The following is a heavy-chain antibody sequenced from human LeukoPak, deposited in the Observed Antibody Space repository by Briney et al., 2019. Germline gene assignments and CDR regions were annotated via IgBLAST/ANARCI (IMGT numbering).Heavy chain of an antibody. CDR3: ARGGPYYDILTGFDY. V-gene: IGHV3-48*01. CDR2: ISSSSSTI. Sequence: GGSLRLSCAASGFTFSSYSMNWVRQAPGKGLEWVSYISSSSSTIYYADSVKGRFTISRDNSKNTLYLQMNSLRAEDTAVYYCARGGPYYDILTGFDYWGQGTLATVSS. D-gene: IGHD3-9*01. CDR1: GFTFSSYS. J-gene: IGHJ4*02.